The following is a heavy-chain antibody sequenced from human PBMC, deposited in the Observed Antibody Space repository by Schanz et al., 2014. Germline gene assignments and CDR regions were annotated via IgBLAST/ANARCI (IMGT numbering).Heavy chain of an antibody. Sequence: QVQLVQSGTQVKKPGASVKVSCKASGYTFTSYSMHWVRQAPGQGLEWMGIVNPSVRGTHFARECQGRVTVTSDTSTSTVYMELSSLRSEDTAVYYCARGPLGTSPWGQGTLVTVSS. J-gene: IGHJ5*02. V-gene: IGHV1-46*01. CDR1: GYTFTSYS. D-gene: IGHD5-12*01. CDR2: VNPSVRGT. CDR3: ARGPLGTSP.